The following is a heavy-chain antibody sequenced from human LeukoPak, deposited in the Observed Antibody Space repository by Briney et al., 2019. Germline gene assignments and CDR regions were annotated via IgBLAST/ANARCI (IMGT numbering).Heavy chain of an antibody. D-gene: IGHD4-17*01. CDR3: AHRRAYGDYVPSFQH. CDR2: IYWDDDK. J-gene: IGHJ1*01. V-gene: IGHV2-5*02. Sequence: SGPTLVKPTQPLTLTCTFSGFSLSSRGVGVAWIRQPPGKALEWLALIYWDDDKRYSPSLKSRLTITKDTSKNQVVLTMTNMDPVDTATYYCAHRRAYGDYVPSFQHWGQGTLVTLSS. CDR1: GFSLSSRGVG.